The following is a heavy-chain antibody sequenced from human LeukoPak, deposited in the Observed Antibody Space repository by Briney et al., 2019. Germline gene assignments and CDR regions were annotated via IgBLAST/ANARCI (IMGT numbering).Heavy chain of an antibody. J-gene: IGHJ6*03. Sequence: AAVKVSCKASGYTFTSFVINWVRQATGQGPEWMGWMNPSSVDTGNAQKFQGRVTMTSNTSISTAYMELSSMRSENTAVYYCARDSSSSSSWRPYYYYYYMDVWGKGTTVTVSS. CDR3: ARDSSSSSSWRPYYYYYYMDV. D-gene: IGHD6-6*01. V-gene: IGHV1-8*01. CDR1: GYTFTSFV. CDR2: MNPSSVDT.